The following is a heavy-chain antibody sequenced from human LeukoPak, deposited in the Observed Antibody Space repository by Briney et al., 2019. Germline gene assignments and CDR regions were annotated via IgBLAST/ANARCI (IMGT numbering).Heavy chain of an antibody. J-gene: IGHJ6*02. CDR3: ARDPYRVIFKYGMDV. CDR2: INHSGST. V-gene: IGHV4-34*01. D-gene: IGHD3-3*02. Sequence: SETLSLTCAVYGGSFSGYYWSWIRQPPGKGLEWIGEINHSGSTNYTPSLKSRVTISVDTSKNQFSLKLSSVTAADTAVYYCARDPYRVIFKYGMDVWGQGTTVTVS. CDR1: GGSFSGYY.